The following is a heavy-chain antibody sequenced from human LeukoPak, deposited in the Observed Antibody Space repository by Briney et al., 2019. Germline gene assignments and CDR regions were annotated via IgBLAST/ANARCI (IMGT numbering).Heavy chain of an antibody. J-gene: IGHJ4*02. Sequence: PGESLKISCKASGYSFTNYWIVWLRQMPGRGLEWMGIIYTDNSDVRYSPSFRGRVTISADKSVNTAYLQWSSLKASDTAMYYCARFQESHDIVTGYFTFWGQGTLVTVSS. CDR3: ARFQESHDIVTGYFTF. CDR2: IYTDNSDV. D-gene: IGHD3-9*01. CDR1: GYSFTNYW. V-gene: IGHV5-51*01.